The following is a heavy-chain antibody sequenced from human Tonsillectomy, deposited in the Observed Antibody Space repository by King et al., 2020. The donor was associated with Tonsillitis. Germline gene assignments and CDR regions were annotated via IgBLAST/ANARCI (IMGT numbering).Heavy chain of an antibody. CDR1: GFTFSNYA. Sequence: QLVQSGEGLVQPGGSLRLSCAASGFTFSNYAMHWVRQAPGKGLEYVSAITSNGGSTYYADSVKGRFTISRDNSKNTLYLQMGSVRAEDMAVYYCARGGSGYDWGYFDYWGQGTLVTVSS. J-gene: IGHJ4*02. V-gene: IGHV3-64*02. D-gene: IGHD5-12*01. CDR3: ARGGSGYDWGYFDY. CDR2: ITSNGGST.